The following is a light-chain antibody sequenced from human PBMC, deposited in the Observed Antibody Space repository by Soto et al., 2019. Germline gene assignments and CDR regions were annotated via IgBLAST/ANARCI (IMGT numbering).Light chain of an antibody. CDR1: QDISGY. J-gene: IGKJ1*01. CDR3: QHPKWA. Sequence: IQLTQSPSSLSASVGDRVTITCRASQDISGYVAWYQQRPGRAPQLLIYAASALHTGVPSRFSGSGSGTDFTLTITSLQPEDFGTYYCQHPKWAFGQGPTVEI. V-gene: IGKV1-9*01. CDR2: AAS.